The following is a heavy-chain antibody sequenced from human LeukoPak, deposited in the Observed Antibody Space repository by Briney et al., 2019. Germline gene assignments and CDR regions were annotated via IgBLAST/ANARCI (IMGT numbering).Heavy chain of an antibody. V-gene: IGHV3-23*01. CDR2: ISDSGGTT. J-gene: IGHJ6*02. D-gene: IGHD3-3*01. CDR1: GFTFSSNA. Sequence: GGSLRLSCAASGFTFSSNAMTWVRQAPGKGLECVSGISDSGGTTYYADSVKGRFTISRDNSRNTLYLQMNSLRADDTAVYYCAKGGWSEYWYYYGMDVWAQGTTVTVSS. CDR3: AKGGWSEYWYYYGMDV.